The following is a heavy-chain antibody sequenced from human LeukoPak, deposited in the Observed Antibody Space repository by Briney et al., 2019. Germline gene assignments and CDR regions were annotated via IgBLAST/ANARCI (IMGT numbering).Heavy chain of an antibody. CDR1: GYTFTGYY. J-gene: IGHJ4*02. D-gene: IGHD2-2*01. V-gene: IGHV1-2*02. CDR3: ARVSWYCSSTSCPPTDY. CDR2: INPNSGGT. Sequence: ASVKVSCKASGYTFTGYYMHWVRQAPGQGLEWMGWINPNSGGTNYAQKLQGRVTMTTDTSTSTAYMELRSLRSDDTAVYYCARVSWYCSSTSCPPTDYWGQGTLVTVSS.